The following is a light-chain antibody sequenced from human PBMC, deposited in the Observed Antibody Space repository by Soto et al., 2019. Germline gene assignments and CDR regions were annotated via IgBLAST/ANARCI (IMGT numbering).Light chain of an antibody. CDR3: HQRYNWPRVT. J-gene: IGKJ5*01. CDR1: QNFGSSY. Sequence: EIVLTQSPDTLSLSPGARAPLSCRARQNFGSSYLAWYQQKRGQAPRLLIYDVSNRATGIPARFSGSGSGTDFTLTITSLEPEDFAVYFCHQRYNWPRVTFGQGTRLEIK. V-gene: IGKV3D-20*02. CDR2: DVS.